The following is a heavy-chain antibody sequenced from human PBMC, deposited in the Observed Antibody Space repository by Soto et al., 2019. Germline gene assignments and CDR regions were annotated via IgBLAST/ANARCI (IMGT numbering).Heavy chain of an antibody. J-gene: IGHJ4*02. CDR3: ASLSRLEPRSAFDY. D-gene: IGHD1-1*01. V-gene: IGHV5-51*01. Sequence: ESLTISRKGSGYIFTNYWIGWVRQMPGKGLEWMGIIYPGDSDTKYSPSFQGQVTISADKSINTAYLQWSSLKASDTAMYYCASLSRLEPRSAFDYWGQGTLVTVSS. CDR2: IYPGDSDT. CDR1: GYIFTNYW.